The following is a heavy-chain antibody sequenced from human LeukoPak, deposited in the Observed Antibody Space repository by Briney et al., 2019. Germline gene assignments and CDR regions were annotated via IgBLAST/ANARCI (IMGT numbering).Heavy chain of an antibody. D-gene: IGHD3-16*01. J-gene: IGHJ4*02. CDR2: INPSGGST. CDR1: GYTFTSYY. CDR3: ARAAYSSHHFDY. V-gene: IGHV1-46*01. Sequence: ASVKVSCKASGYTFTSYYMHWVRQAPGQGLEWMGIINPSGGSTSYAQKFQGRVTMTRDMSTSTVYTELSSLRSEDTAVYYCARAAYSSHHFDYWGQGTLVTVSS.